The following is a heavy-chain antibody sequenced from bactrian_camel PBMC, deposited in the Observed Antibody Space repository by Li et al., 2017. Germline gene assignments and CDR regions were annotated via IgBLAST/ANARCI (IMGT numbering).Heavy chain of an antibody. Sequence: HVQLVESGGGSVQTGGSLTLSCVASGKIESDTYCMAWIRQAPGKGLEWVSSIYNAGSNTYYADSVKGRFTISQTETRKTIHLHMNNLQISDTDVYTCMVGWGTYCGGYRPELASYWGRGT. V-gene: IGHV3-2*01. CDR2: IYNAGSNT. CDR1: GKIESDTYC. J-gene: IGHJ4*01. D-gene: IGHD7*01. CDR3: MVGWGTYCGGYRPELASY.